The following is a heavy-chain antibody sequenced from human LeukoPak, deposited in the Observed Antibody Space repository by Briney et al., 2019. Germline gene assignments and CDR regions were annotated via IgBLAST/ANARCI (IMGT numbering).Heavy chain of an antibody. D-gene: IGHD3-3*01. Sequence: GGSLRLSCAASGFTFSSYCMNWVRQAPGKGLEWVSYISSSSSTIYYADSVKGRFTISRDNAKNSLYLQMNSLRAEDTAVHYCARVAGDFWSGYYLLDYWGQGTLVTVSS. V-gene: IGHV3-48*01. CDR2: ISSSSSTI. J-gene: IGHJ4*02. CDR3: ARVAGDFWSGYYLLDY. CDR1: GFTFSSYC.